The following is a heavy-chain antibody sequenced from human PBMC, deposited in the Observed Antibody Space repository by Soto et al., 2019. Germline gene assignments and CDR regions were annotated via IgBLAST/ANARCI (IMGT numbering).Heavy chain of an antibody. D-gene: IGHD6-13*01. CDR1: GGTFSSYA. Sequence: GASVKVSCKASGGTFSSYAISWVRQAPGQGLEWMGGIIPIFGTANYAQKFQGRVTITADESTSTAYMELSSLRSEDTAVYYCAKKGGYSSSSHYYYYGMDVWGQGTTVTVSS. V-gene: IGHV1-69*13. J-gene: IGHJ6*02. CDR2: IIPIFGTA. CDR3: AKKGGYSSSSHYYYYGMDV.